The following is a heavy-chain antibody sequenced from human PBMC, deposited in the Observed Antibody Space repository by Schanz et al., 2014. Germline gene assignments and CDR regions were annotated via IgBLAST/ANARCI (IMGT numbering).Heavy chain of an antibody. J-gene: IGHJ3*02. CDR1: GFTFNNYG. V-gene: IGHV3-33*06. Sequence: QAQLVESGGGVVQPGRSLRLSCAASGFTFNNYGMHWVRQAPGKGLEWVALIYYDGSDKYYADFVEGRFTISRDNSQNTLYLQMSSLRLEDTAVYYCAKDRLLGCQLQDAFDIWGQGTLVTVSS. CDR3: AKDRLLGCQLQDAFDI. D-gene: IGHD7-27*01. CDR2: IYYDGSDK.